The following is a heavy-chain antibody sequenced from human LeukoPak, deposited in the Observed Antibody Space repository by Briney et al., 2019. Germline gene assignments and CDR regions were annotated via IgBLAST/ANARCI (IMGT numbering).Heavy chain of an antibody. J-gene: IGHJ4*02. CDR1: GSSISSHS. CDR2: DSNSGNI. D-gene: IGHD7-27*01. V-gene: IGHV4-59*11. CDR3: ARDNWGSLDY. Sequence: SETLSLTCTVSGSSISSHSWGWVRQPPGEGLEWIGYDSNSGNINYNPALKSRVTISVDTSERQFSLKLSSVSAADTAVYYCARDNWGSLDYWGQGILVNVSS.